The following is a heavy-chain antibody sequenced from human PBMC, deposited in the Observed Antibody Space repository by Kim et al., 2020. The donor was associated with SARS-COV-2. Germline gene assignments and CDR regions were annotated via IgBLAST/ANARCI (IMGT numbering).Heavy chain of an antibody. V-gene: IGHV4-34*01. CDR1: GGSFSGYY. D-gene: IGHD6-19*01. CDR2: INHSGST. J-gene: IGHJ4*02. CDR3: ASLWLVGY. Sequence: SETLSLTCAVYGGSFSGYYWSWIRQPPGKGLEWIGEINHSGSTNYNPSLKSRVTISVDTSKNQFSLKLSSVTAADTAVYYCASLWLVGYWGQGTLVTVSS.